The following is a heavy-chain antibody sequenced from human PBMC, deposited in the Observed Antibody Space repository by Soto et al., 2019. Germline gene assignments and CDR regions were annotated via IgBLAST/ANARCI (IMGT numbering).Heavy chain of an antibody. J-gene: IGHJ4*02. CDR1: GFTFSNHW. CDR3: ARGYSSGPDY. Sequence: RGSLRLSCAASGFTFSNHWMHWVRQAPGKGLEWVSRINSDGSTTTYADSVKGRFTIFRHNAKNTLYLQLNSLRAEDTALYYCARGYSSGPDYWGQGTLVTVSS. D-gene: IGHD6-19*01. CDR2: INSDGSTT. V-gene: IGHV3-74*01.